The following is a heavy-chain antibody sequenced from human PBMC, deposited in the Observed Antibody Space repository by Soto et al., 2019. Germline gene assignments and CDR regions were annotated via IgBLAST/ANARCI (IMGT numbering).Heavy chain of an antibody. CDR1: GFSLSTSGMC. V-gene: IGHV2-70*01. CDR3: ARIWDSGYDSYFDY. D-gene: IGHD5-12*01. CDR2: IDWDDDK. Sequence: ESGPTLVNPTQTLTLTCTFSGFSLSTSGMCVSWIRQPPGKALEWLALIDWDDDKYYSTSLKTRLTISKDTSKNQVVLTMTNMDPVDTATYYCARIWDSGYDSYFDYWGQGTLVTVSS. J-gene: IGHJ4*02.